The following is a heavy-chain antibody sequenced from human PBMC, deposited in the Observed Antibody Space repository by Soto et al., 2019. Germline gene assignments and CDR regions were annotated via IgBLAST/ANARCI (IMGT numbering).Heavy chain of an antibody. D-gene: IGHD2-2*01. V-gene: IGHV1-8*01. Sequence: QVQLMQSGAEVKKPGASVKVSCKASGYTFTTYDINWVRQAPGQGIEWMGWRNPNRTNTGYAEKFQGRVTMTRDTSISTAYMELSSLTYDDTAVYYCVRGGFLSHDHVIIAPATLGFDPWGQGTLVTVSS. CDR1: GYTFTTYD. CDR2: RNPNRTNT. CDR3: VRGGFLSHDHVIIAPATLGFDP. J-gene: IGHJ5*02.